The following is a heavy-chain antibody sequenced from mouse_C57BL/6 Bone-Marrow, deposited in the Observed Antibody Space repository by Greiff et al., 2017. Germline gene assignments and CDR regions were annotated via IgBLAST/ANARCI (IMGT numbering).Heavy chain of an antibody. CDR1: GYTFTSYG. D-gene: IGHD2-12*01. Sequence: VQRVESGAELARPGASVKLSCKASGYTFTSYGISWVKQRTGQGLEWIGEIYPRSGNTYYNEKFKGKATLTADKSSSTAYMELRSLTSEDSAVYFCARSGYSGYFDYWGQGTTLTVSS. CDR2: IYPRSGNT. CDR3: ARSGYSGYFDY. J-gene: IGHJ2*01. V-gene: IGHV1-81*01.